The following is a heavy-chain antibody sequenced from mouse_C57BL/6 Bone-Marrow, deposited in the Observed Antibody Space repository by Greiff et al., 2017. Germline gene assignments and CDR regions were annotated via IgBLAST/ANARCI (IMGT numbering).Heavy chain of an antibody. Sequence: QVQLKQSGPELVKPGASVKISCKASGYSFTSYYIHWVKQRPGQGLEWIGGIYPGSGNTKYNEKFKGKATLTADTSSSTAYMQLSSLTSEDSAVYYCARPLYWGQGTTLTVSS. J-gene: IGHJ2*01. CDR2: IYPGSGNT. CDR3: ARPLY. CDR1: GYSFTSYY. V-gene: IGHV1-66*01.